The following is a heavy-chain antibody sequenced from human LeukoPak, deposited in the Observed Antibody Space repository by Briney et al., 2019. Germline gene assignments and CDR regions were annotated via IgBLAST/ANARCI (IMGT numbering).Heavy chain of an antibody. CDR1: GGSIGSYY. CDR3: AREESDYYYYGMDV. D-gene: IGHD3-10*01. CDR2: MFYSGGT. V-gene: IGHV4-59*01. Sequence: PSETLSLTCTVSGGSIGSYYWSWIRQPPGKGLEWIGYMFYSGGTYYNPSLKSRVTILADTSKSQFSLRLNSVTTADTAVYYCAREESDYYYYGMDVWGQGTTVTVSS. J-gene: IGHJ6*02.